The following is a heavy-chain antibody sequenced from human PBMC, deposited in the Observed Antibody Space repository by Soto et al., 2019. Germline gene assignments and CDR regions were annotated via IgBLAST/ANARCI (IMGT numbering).Heavy chain of an antibody. CDR2: IIPILGIA. D-gene: IGHD2-2*01. CDR1: GGTFSSYT. CDR3: ASRTVPAAREGSGYYYYYGMDV. Sequence: ASVKVSCKASGGTFSSYTISWVRQAPGQGLEWMGRIIPILGIANYAQKFQGRVTITADKSTSTAYMELSSLRSEDTAVYYCASRTVPAAREGSGYYYYYGMDVWG. J-gene: IGHJ6*02. V-gene: IGHV1-69*02.